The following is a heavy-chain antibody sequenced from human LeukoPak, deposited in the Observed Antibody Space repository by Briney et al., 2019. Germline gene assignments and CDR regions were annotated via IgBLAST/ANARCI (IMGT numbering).Heavy chain of an antibody. CDR1: GFTFSSYE. CDR2: ISSGGITI. CDR3: ASNYFGSGSMKGDFYYMDV. Sequence: HAGGSLRLSCAASGFTFSSYEMNWVREAPGTGLEWVSYISSGGITIYYADSVKGRFTISRDNAKNSLYLQMNSLRAEDAGVYYCASNYFGSGSMKGDFYYMDVWGKGTTVTISS. J-gene: IGHJ6*03. V-gene: IGHV3-48*03. D-gene: IGHD3-10*01.